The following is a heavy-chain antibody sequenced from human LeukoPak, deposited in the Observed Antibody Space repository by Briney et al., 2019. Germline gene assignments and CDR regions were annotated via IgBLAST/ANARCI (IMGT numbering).Heavy chain of an antibody. D-gene: IGHD1-26*01. J-gene: IGHJ6*02. V-gene: IGHV3-23*01. Sequence: GGSLRLSCAASGFTFSSYAMSWVRQAPGKGLERVSAISGSGGSTYYADSVKGRFTISRDNSKNTLYLQMNSLRAEDTAVYYCAKDRGGQWELLLYYGMDVWGQGTTVTVSS. CDR2: ISGSGGST. CDR1: GFTFSSYA. CDR3: AKDRGGQWELLLYYGMDV.